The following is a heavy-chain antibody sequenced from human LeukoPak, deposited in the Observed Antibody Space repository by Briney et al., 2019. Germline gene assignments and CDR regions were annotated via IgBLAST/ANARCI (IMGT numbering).Heavy chain of an antibody. CDR3: ARVEQWPAGRSNFDY. Sequence: ASVNVSCKASGYTFTRYGISWVRQAPGQGLEWMGWISAYNGNTNYAQKLQGRVTMTTDTSTSTAYMELRSLRSDDTAVYYCARVEQWPAGRSNFDYWGQGTLVTVSS. J-gene: IGHJ4*02. CDR1: GYTFTRYG. D-gene: IGHD6-19*01. CDR2: ISAYNGNT. V-gene: IGHV1-18*01.